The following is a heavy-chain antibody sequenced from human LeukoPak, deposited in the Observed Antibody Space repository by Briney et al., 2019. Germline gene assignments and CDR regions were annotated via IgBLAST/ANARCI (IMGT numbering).Heavy chain of an antibody. Sequence: GRSLRLSCAASGFTFSSYGMHWVRQAPGKGLEWVAVISYDGSNKYYADSVKGRFTISRDNAKNSLYLQMNSLRAEDTAVYYCARDLYITMVRGVIIIDYMDVWGKGTTVTISS. CDR3: ARDLYITMVRGVIIIDYMDV. J-gene: IGHJ6*03. CDR1: GFTFSSYG. V-gene: IGHV3-30*03. D-gene: IGHD3-10*01. CDR2: ISYDGSNK.